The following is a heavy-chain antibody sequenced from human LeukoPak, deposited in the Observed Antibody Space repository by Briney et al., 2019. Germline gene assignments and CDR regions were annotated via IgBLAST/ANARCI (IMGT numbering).Heavy chain of an antibody. J-gene: IGHJ4*02. CDR1: GFTFSSYY. D-gene: IGHD5-12*01. CDR2: ISTSAGTM. CDR3: ARDRSSGYSGSNDY. Sequence: GGSLRLSCAVSGFTFSSYYMNWVRQPAGKGLEWVSCISTSAGTMYYADSMKGRFTISRDNAKNSLYLQMNSLRAEDTAVYYCARDRSSGYSGSNDYWGQGTLLTVSS. V-gene: IGHV3-48*03.